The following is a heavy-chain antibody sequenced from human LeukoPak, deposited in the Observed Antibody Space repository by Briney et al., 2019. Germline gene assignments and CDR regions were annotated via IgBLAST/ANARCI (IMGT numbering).Heavy chain of an antibody. Sequence: PSETLSLTCTVSGGSISSGGYYWSWIRQPPGKGLEWIGYIYHSGSTYYNPSLKSRVTISVDRSKNQFSLKLSSVTAADTAVYYCASIAARLSYAFDIWGQGTMVAVSS. D-gene: IGHD6-6*01. V-gene: IGHV4-30-2*01. CDR2: IYHSGST. CDR1: GGSISSGGYY. CDR3: ASIAARLSYAFDI. J-gene: IGHJ3*02.